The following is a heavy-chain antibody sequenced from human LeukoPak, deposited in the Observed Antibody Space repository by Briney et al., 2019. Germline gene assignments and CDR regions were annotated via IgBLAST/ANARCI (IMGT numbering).Heavy chain of an antibody. V-gene: IGHV3-15*01. CDR2: IKSKTDGGTT. J-gene: IGHJ6*03. D-gene: IGHD6-13*01. Sequence: GGSLRLSCAASGFTFSNAWMSWVRQAPGKGLEWVGRIKSKTDGGTTDYAAPVKGRFTISRDDSKNTLYLQMNSLKTEDTAVYYCTTGGIAAAWYWGYYYYMDVWGKGTTVTVSS. CDR3: TTGGIAAAWYWGYYYYMDV. CDR1: GFTFSNAW.